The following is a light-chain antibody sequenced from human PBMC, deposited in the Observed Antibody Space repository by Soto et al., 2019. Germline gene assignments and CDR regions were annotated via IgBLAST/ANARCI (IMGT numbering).Light chain of an antibody. CDR3: QQYHSLPFT. V-gene: IGKV1-33*01. CDR2: DAS. CDR1: QDISKY. J-gene: IGKJ3*01. Sequence: DIQMTQSPSSLSESVGDRITITCQASQDISKYLIWYQQTPGKAPKFLIYDASNLERVVPSRFSGSGSGTDFTFTINSLQPEDIATYYCQQYHSLPFTFGPGTKLDIK.